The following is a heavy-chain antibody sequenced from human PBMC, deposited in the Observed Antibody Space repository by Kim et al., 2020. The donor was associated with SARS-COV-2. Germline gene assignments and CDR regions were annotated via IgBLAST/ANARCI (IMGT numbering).Heavy chain of an antibody. Sequence: GGSLRLSCAASGFTFSSYAMHWVRQAPGKGLEWVAVISYDGSNKYYADSVKGRFTISRDNSKNTLYLQMNSLGAEDTAVYYCARGPLLWFGELFDYWGQGTLVTVSS. J-gene: IGHJ4*02. V-gene: IGHV3-30*04. CDR3: ARGPLLWFGELFDY. CDR2: ISYDGSNK. CDR1: GFTFSSYA. D-gene: IGHD3-10*01.